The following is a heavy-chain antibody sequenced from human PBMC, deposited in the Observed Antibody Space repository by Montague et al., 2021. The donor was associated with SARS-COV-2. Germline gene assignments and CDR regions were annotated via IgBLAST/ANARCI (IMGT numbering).Heavy chain of an antibody. V-gene: IGHV4-34*01. D-gene: IGHD3-22*01. J-gene: IGHJ5*02. CDR1: GGSFSGYC. CDR2: INHSGST. Sequence: SETLSLTCALYGGSFSGYCCCWIRQPPGGGLGWMGKINHSGSTNXNPSLKSRVTISVDTSKTQFSLKLSSVTAADTAVYYCARGYRITMIVVVINDIWFDPWGQGTLVTVSS. CDR3: ARGYRITMIVVVINDIWFDP.